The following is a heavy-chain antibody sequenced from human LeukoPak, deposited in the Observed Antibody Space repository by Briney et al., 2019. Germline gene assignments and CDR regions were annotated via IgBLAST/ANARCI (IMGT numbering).Heavy chain of an antibody. V-gene: IGHV3-21*01. CDR2: ISSSSSYI. CDR3: ARDFGVVVVPAAPGVGFDY. D-gene: IGHD2-2*01. J-gene: IGHJ4*02. Sequence: PGGSLRLSCAASGFTFSSYSMIWVRQAPGKGLDWVSSISSSSSYIYYADSVKGRFTISRDNAKNSLYLQMNSLRAEDTAVYYCARDFGVVVVPAAPGVGFDYWGQGTLVTVSS. CDR1: GFTFSSYS.